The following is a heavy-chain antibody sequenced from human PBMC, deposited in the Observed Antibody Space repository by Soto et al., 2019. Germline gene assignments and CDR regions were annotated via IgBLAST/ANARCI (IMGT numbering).Heavy chain of an antibody. CDR1: GGSISSSNW. D-gene: IGHD2-2*01. CDR2: IYHSGST. CDR3: ARGGGDIVVVPAAAPSGAFDI. V-gene: IGHV4-4*02. J-gene: IGHJ3*02. Sequence: QVQLQESGPGLVKPSGTLSLTCAVSGGSISSSNWWSWVRQPPGKGLEWIGEIYHSGSTNYNPSLKSRDTISVDKSKNKFSLKLSSVTAAGTAVYYCARGGGDIVVVPAAAPSGAFDIWGQGTMVTVSS.